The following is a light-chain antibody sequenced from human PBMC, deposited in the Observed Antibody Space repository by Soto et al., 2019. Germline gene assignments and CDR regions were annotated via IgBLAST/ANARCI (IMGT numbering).Light chain of an antibody. V-gene: IGKV3-20*01. CDR3: QQYGSSLT. J-gene: IGKJ1*01. CDR1: QYINTR. Sequence: EIVLTQSPATLSSFPGDRVTLSCRASQYINTRLAWYQHRPGQAPRLLIYQTSIRAAGIPARFSASGSGTDFTLTISRLEPEDFAVYWCQQYGSSLTFGQGTKVDIK. CDR2: QTS.